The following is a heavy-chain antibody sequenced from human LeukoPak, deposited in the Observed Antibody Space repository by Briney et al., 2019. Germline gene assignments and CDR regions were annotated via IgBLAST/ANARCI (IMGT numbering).Heavy chain of an antibody. CDR3: ASREMATTPGAHGGPFDY. D-gene: IGHD5-24*01. J-gene: IGHJ4*02. CDR2: IIPIFSTA. CDR1: GGTFSSYA. V-gene: IGHV1-69*13. Sequence: ASVKVSCKASGGTFSSYAISWVRQAPGQGLEWMGGIIPIFSTANYAQKFQGRVTITADESTSTAYMELSSLRSEDTAVYYCASREMATTPGAHGGPFDYLGQGTLVTVSS.